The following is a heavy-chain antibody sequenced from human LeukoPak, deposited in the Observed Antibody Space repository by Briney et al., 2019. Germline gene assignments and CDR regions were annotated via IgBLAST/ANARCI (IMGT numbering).Heavy chain of an antibody. Sequence: PGGSLRLSCAASGFTFSDYYMSWIRQAPGEGLEWVSFISSSGSTIYYADSVKGRFTISRDNAKNSLFLQMNSLRAEDTAVYFCARHLSSSSSTFDYWGQGTLVTVSS. J-gene: IGHJ4*02. CDR2: ISSSGSTI. CDR3: ARHLSSSSSTFDY. D-gene: IGHD6-6*01. V-gene: IGHV3-11*04. CDR1: GFTFSDYY.